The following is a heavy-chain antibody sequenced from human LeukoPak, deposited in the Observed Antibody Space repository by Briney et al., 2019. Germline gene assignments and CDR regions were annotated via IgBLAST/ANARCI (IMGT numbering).Heavy chain of an antibody. Sequence: GGSLRLSCAASGFTFSSYGMSWVRQAPGKGLQWVSVIIGSGSSTYYADSVKGRFTISRDNARNTLYLQMNSLGAEDTAVYYCARWYYYETSGLYYGSFDNWGQGTLVTVSS. CDR3: ARWYYYETSGLYYGSFDN. J-gene: IGHJ5*02. CDR2: IIGSGSST. D-gene: IGHD3-22*01. V-gene: IGHV3-23*01. CDR1: GFTFSSYG.